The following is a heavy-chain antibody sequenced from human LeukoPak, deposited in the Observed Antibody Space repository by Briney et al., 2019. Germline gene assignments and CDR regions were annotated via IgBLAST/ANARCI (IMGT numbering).Heavy chain of an antibody. CDR2: TSSSSSYI. CDR1: GFTFSSYS. CDR3: ARDKVRGVIPFFDY. D-gene: IGHD3-10*01. J-gene: IGHJ4*02. V-gene: IGHV3-21*01. Sequence: KPGGSLRLSCAASGFTFSSYSINWVRQAPGKGLEWVSSTSSSSSYIYSADSVKGRFTISRDNAKNSLYLQMNSLRAEDTAVYYCARDKVRGVIPFFDYWGQGTLVTVSS.